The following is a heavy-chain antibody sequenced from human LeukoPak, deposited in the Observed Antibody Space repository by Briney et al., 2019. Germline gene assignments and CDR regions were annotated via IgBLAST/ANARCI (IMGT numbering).Heavy chain of an antibody. D-gene: IGHD2-8*01. V-gene: IGHV3-7*01. CDR3: ARDNPMVYATYDH. Sequence: GGSLRLSCAASGFTFSSYWMTWVRQAPGKGLGWLANINRDASEKYYVDSVKGRFTISRDNAKNSLYLQMTSLRADDTAVYYCARDNPMVYATYDHWGQGTLVTVSS. J-gene: IGHJ4*02. CDR2: INRDASEK. CDR1: GFTFSSYW.